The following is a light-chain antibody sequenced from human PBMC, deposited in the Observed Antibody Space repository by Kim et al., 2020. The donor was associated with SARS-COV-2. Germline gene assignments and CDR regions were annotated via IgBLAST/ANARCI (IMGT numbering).Light chain of an antibody. Sequence: DIVMTQSPDSLAVSLGERATINCKSSQTVLYSANNKNYLAWYQQKPGQPPKVLIYWASTRESGVPDRFSGSGSGTDFTLTISSLQAEDVAVYYCQHWYSRPPWTFGQGTKVDIK. J-gene: IGKJ1*01. CDR1: QTVLYSANNKNY. CDR2: WAS. CDR3: QHWYSRPPWT. V-gene: IGKV4-1*01.